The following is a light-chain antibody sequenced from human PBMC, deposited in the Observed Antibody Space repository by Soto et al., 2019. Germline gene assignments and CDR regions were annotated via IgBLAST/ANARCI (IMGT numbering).Light chain of an antibody. J-gene: IGKJ4*01. CDR3: QQRSNWPLA. CDR1: QTVSSF. Sequence: VLTQSPATLSLSPGERATLSCRASQTVSSFLAWYQQKPGXXXRXXXXDXXDMATGIPARFSGSGSGTDFTLHISSIEPEDGAVYYCQQRSNWPLACGGGTEV. V-gene: IGKV3-11*01. CDR2: DXX.